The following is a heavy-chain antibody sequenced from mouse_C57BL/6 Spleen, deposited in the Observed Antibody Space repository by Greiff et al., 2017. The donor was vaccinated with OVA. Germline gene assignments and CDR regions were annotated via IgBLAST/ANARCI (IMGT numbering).Heavy chain of an antibody. CDR3: ARGSGWITTVGAPDY. CDR1: GYAFSSYW. V-gene: IGHV1-80*01. J-gene: IGHJ2*01. Sequence: VQLQESGAELVKPGASVKISCKASGYAFSSYWMNWVKQRPGKGLEWIGQIYPGDGDTNYNGKFKGKATLTADKSSSTAYMQLSSLTSEDSAVYFCARGSGWITTVGAPDYWGQGTTLTVSS. D-gene: IGHD1-1*01. CDR2: IYPGDGDT.